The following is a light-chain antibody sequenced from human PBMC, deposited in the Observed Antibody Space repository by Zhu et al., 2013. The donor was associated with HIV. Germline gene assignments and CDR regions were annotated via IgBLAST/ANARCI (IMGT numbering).Light chain of an antibody. V-gene: IGLV2-8*01. J-gene: IGLJ1*01. Sequence: QSALTQPPSASGSPGQSVTISCTGTSSDVGGYNYVSWYQRHPGKAPKLIIFSNDQRPSGVPDRFSGSKSGTSASLAISGLQSDDETDYYCAAWDDSLNGANYVFGSGTKVIVL. CDR3: AAWDDSLNGANYV. CDR2: SND. CDR1: SSDVGGYNY.